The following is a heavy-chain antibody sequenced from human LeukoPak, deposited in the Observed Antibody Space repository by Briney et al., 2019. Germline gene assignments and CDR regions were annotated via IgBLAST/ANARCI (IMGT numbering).Heavy chain of an antibody. CDR1: GDSISSYY. CDR2: IYYSGST. J-gene: IGHJ4*02. Sequence: SETLSLTCTVSGDSISSYYWSWIRRPPGKGLEWIGYIYYSGSTNYNPSLKSRVSISVDTPKNQFSLRLSSVTAADTAVYYCARPSRDGYRYTFDYWGQGILVTVSS. V-gene: IGHV4-59*01. CDR3: ARPSRDGYRYTFDY. D-gene: IGHD5-24*01.